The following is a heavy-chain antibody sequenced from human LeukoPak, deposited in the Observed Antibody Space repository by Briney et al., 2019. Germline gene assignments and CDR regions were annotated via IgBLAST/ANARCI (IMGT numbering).Heavy chain of an antibody. CDR2: ISSNGGST. V-gene: IGHV3-64*01. Sequence: GGSLRLSCAASGFTFSSYAMHWVRQAPGKGLGYVSAISSNGGSTYYANSVKGRFTISRDNSKNTLYLQMGSLRAEDMAVYYCARDRTGLNAFDIWGQGTMVTVSS. J-gene: IGHJ3*02. CDR3: ARDRTGLNAFDI. CDR1: GFTFSSYA. D-gene: IGHD1-1*01.